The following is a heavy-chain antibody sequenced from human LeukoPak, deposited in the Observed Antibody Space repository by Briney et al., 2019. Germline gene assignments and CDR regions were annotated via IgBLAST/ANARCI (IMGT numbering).Heavy chain of an antibody. J-gene: IGHJ6*02. Sequence: ASVKVSCKASGYTFTSYGISWVRQAPGQGLKWMGWISAYNGNTNYAQTLQGRVTMTTDTSTSTAYMELRSLRSDDTAVYYCAGNAPNSNYYDSSGYYHFSYYYGMDVWGQGTTVTVSS. CDR2: ISAYNGNT. D-gene: IGHD3-22*01. CDR1: GYTFTSYG. V-gene: IGHV1-18*01. CDR3: AGNAPNSNYYDSSGYYHFSYYYGMDV.